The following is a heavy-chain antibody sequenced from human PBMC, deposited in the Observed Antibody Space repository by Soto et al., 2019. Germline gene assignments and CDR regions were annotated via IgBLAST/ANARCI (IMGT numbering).Heavy chain of an antibody. CDR1: GGSISSSSYY. J-gene: IGHJ4*02. D-gene: IGHD4-17*01. CDR3: ARRYGYYFDY. CDR2: IFYSGST. V-gene: IGHV4-39*01. Sequence: SETLSLTCTVSGGSISSSSYYWGWIRQPPGKGLEWIGSIFYSGSTYYNPSLKSRVTISVDTSKNQFSLKLSSVTAADTAVYYCARRYGYYFDYWGQGTLVTVSS.